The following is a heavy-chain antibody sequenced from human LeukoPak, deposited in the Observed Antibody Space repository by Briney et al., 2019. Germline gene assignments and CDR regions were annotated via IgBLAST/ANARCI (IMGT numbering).Heavy chain of an antibody. V-gene: IGHV3-7*01. CDR3: TRPLRYYDSSGLSD. J-gene: IGHJ4*02. CDR1: GFTFSSYW. CDR2: IKQDGSEK. D-gene: IGHD3-22*01. Sequence: SGGSLRLSCAASGFTFSSYWMSWVRLAPGKGLEWVANIKQDGSEKYFVDSVKGRFTISRDNAKNSLYLQMNSLRAEDTAVYYCTRPLRYYDSSGLSDWGQGTLVTVSS.